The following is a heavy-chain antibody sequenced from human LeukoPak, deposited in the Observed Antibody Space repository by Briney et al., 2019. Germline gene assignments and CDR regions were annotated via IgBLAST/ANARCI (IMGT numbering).Heavy chain of an antibody. CDR3: ARHGPPTASLCSFDI. CDR2: IFPRDSHT. D-gene: IGHD4-17*01. Sequence: GESLKISCKGSGYSFTSYWIGWVRQMPGKGLEWIGIIFPRDSHTSYSPSFQAQVSISADKSIDTAYLQWSSLKASDTAMYYCARHGPPTASLCSFDIWGQGTMVTVSS. CDR1: GYSFTSYW. J-gene: IGHJ3*02. V-gene: IGHV5-51*01.